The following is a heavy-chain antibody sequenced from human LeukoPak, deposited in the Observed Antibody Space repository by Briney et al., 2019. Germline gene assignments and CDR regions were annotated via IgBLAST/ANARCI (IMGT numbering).Heavy chain of an antibody. Sequence: PSETLSLTCTVSGGSISSYYWSWIRQPPGKGLEWIGYIYTSGSTNYNPSLKSRVTISVDTSKNQFSLKLSSVTAADTAVYYCARYPKYSGYDIALGYFDYWGQGTLVTVSS. D-gene: IGHD5-12*01. J-gene: IGHJ4*02. CDR3: ARYPKYSGYDIALGYFDY. CDR1: GGSISSYY. CDR2: IYTSGST. V-gene: IGHV4-4*09.